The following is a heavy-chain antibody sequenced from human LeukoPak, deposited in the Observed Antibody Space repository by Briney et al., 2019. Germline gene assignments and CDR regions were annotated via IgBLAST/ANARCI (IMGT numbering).Heavy chain of an antibody. CDR1: AFTFSSYG. CDR2: IRYDGSNK. D-gene: IGHD3-10*01. V-gene: IGHV3-30*02. CDR3: ARDGSGTPGY. J-gene: IGHJ4*02. Sequence: GGSLRLSCAASAFTFSSYGMHWVRQAPGKGLEWVAFIRYDGSNKYYADSVKGRFTISRDNSKNTLYLQMNSLSAEDTAVYYCARDGSGTPGYWGQGTLVTVSS.